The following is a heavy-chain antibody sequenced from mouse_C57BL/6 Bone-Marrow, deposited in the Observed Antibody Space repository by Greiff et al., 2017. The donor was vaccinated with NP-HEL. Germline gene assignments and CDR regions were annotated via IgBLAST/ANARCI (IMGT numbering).Heavy chain of an antibody. V-gene: IGHV3-1*01. CDR3: ARGGDWERTWFAY. CDR1: GYSITSGYD. D-gene: IGHD4-1*01. Sequence: EVQGVESGPGMVKPSQSLSLTCTVTGYSITSGYDWHWIRHFPGNKLEWMGYISYSGSTNYNPSLKNRISITHDTSNNHFFLKLNSVTTEGTATYYGARGGDWERTWFAYWGQGTLVTVSA. CDR2: ISYSGST. J-gene: IGHJ3*01.